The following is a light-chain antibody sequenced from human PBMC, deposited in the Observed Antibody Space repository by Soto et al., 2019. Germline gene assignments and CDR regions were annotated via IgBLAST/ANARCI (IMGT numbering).Light chain of an antibody. CDR2: GAS. Sequence: VMTQSPATLSLSPGERATLSCRASQSINSKLVWYQQKPGQAPRLLIYGASSRATGIPDRFSGSGSGTDFALTISRLEPEDFAVYYCQQYGSSPITFGQGTRLEI. V-gene: IGKV3-20*01. J-gene: IGKJ5*01. CDR1: QSINSK. CDR3: QQYGSSPIT.